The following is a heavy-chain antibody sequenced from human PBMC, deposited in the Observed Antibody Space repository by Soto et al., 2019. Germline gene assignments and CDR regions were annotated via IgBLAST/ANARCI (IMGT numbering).Heavy chain of an antibody. D-gene: IGHD2-2*01. CDR3: ASWGYCSSTSCSPGYYYMDV. CDR2: ISAYNGNT. J-gene: IGHJ6*03. CDR1: GYTFTSYG. Sequence: WASVKVSCKASGYTFTSYGISWVRQAPGQGLEWMGWISAYNGNTNYAQKLQGRVTMTTDTSTSTAYMELRSLRSDDTAVYYCASWGYCSSTSCSPGYYYMDVWGKGTTVTVSS. V-gene: IGHV1-18*01.